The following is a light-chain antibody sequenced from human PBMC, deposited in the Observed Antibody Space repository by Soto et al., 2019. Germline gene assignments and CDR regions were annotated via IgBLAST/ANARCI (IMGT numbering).Light chain of an antibody. CDR2: LNSDGSH. J-gene: IGLJ3*02. CDR1: SGHSSYT. Sequence: QSVLTQSPSASASLGASVKLTCTLSSGHSSYTIAWHQQQPEKGPRYLMTLNSDGSHSKGDGITDRFSGSSSGAERYLSISSLQSEDEADYYCQTWGTGIEVFGGGTKLTVL. V-gene: IGLV4-69*01. CDR3: QTWGTGIEV.